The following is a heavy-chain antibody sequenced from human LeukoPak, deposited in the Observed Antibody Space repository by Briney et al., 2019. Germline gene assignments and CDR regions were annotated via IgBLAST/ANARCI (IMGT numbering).Heavy chain of an antibody. D-gene: IGHD6-19*01. CDR2: ISWNSGSI. J-gene: IGHJ4*02. Sequence: GGSLRLSCAASGFTFDDYAMHWVRQAPGKGLEWVSGISWNSGSIGYADSVKGRFTISRDNAKNSLYLQMNSLRAEDMALYYCAKADTIAGAGTIDYWGQGTLVTVSS. CDR1: GFTFDDYA. CDR3: AKADTIAGAGTIDY. V-gene: IGHV3-9*03.